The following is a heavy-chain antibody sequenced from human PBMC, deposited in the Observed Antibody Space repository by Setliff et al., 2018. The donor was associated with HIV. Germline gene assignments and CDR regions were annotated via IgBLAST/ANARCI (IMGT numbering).Heavy chain of an antibody. J-gene: IGHJ3*02. CDR2: ISAGGYT. CDR1: GGSISIYY. CDR3: ARDRSGTSYAGDDAFDI. Sequence: SETLSLTCTVSGGSISIYYWSWIRQLPGEGLEWIGRISAGGYTYYNPSLQSRVTMSVDMSKNQSSLKLSSVTAADTAIYYCARDRSGTSYAGDDAFDIWGQGTMVT. D-gene: IGHD3-3*01. V-gene: IGHV4-4*07.